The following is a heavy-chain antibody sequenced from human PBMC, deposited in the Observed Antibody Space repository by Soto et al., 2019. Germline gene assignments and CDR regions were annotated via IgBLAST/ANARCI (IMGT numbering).Heavy chain of an antibody. CDR1: GGSISSDIHY. CDR2: ISYSGNT. CDR3: ARHTDCGSGSSCLGSVNMDTDAFDI. Sequence: QLHLQESGPGLVKPSETLSLTCTVSGGSISSDIHYWGWIRQPPRKGLEWIGTISYSGNTHNNPSLRSRVTIYMDRYKSQCSLRLTSVTAADTAVYYCARHTDCGSGSSCLGSVNMDTDAFDIWGQGTMGTVS. V-gene: IGHV4-39*01. J-gene: IGHJ3*02. D-gene: IGHD3-10*01.